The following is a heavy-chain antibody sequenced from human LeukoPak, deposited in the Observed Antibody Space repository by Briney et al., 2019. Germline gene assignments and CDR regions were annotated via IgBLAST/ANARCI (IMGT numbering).Heavy chain of an antibody. CDR2: IYTSGST. V-gene: IGHV4-4*07. CDR1: GGSISSYY. D-gene: IGHD1-26*01. CDR3: ARENSGSYREFDY. Sequence: SETLSLTCTVSGGSISSYYWSWIRQPAGKGLEWIGRIYTSGSTNYNASLKSRVSMSVDTSKNQFSLKLSSVSAAETAVFYCARENSGSYREFDYWGQGNLVTVSS. J-gene: IGHJ4*02.